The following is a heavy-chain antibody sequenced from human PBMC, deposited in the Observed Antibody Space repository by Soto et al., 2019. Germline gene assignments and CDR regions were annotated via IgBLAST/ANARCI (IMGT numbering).Heavy chain of an antibody. V-gene: IGHV3-9*01. Sequence: EVHLVESGGGLVQPGRSLRLSCAASGFPFDDFAMHWVRQVPGKGLEWVSSISWNSGNIVYADSVKGRFTISRDSAKNSLYLQMNSLRTEDTALYYCAKGAVTSIFGYFDYWGQGTLVTVSS. D-gene: IGHD3-3*01. CDR3: AKGAVTSIFGYFDY. CDR2: ISWNSGNI. CDR1: GFPFDDFA. J-gene: IGHJ4*02.